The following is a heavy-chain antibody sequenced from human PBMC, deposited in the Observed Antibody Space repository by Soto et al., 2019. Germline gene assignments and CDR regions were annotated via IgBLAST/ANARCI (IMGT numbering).Heavy chain of an antibody. CDR2: ISGSGGRT. V-gene: IGHV3-23*01. Sequence: GGSLRLSCAASGFTFSSYAMSWVRQAPGKGLEWVSAISGSGGRTYYADSVKGRFTISRDNSKNTLYLQMNSLRAEDTAVYYCAKDVYYDFWSGDYTYYYYYGMDVWGQGTTVTVSS. D-gene: IGHD3-3*01. J-gene: IGHJ6*02. CDR3: AKDVYYDFWSGDYTYYYYYGMDV. CDR1: GFTFSSYA.